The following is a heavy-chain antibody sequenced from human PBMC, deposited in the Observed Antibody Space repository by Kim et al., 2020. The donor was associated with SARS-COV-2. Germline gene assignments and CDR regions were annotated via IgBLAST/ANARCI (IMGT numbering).Heavy chain of an antibody. D-gene: IGHD3-10*01. J-gene: IGHJ6*02. Sequence: GGSLRLSCAASGFTFSSYSMNWVRQAPGKGLEWVSSISSSSSYIYYADSVKGRFTISRDNAKNSLYLQMNSLRAEDTAVYYCARDNGSGRTQYYYYYYGMDVWGQGTTVTVSS. CDR1: GFTFSSYS. CDR3: ARDNGSGRTQYYYYYYGMDV. V-gene: IGHV3-21*01. CDR2: ISSSSSYI.